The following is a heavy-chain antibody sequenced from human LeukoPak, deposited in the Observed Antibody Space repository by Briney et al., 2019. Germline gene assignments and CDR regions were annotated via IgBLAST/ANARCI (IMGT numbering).Heavy chain of an antibody. V-gene: IGHV3-7*02. CDR2: IKPDGSDE. D-gene: IGHD3-10*01. CDR3: ANYGSVSYFAY. CDR1: EFTFSSYW. J-gene: IGHJ4*02. Sequence: AGGSLRLSCVASEFTFSSYWMTWVRQAPGKGLGWVANIKPDGSDEYYVDSVKGRFAISRDNAKNSLYLQMNSLRAEDTAVYYCANYGSVSYFAYWGQGTLVTVSS.